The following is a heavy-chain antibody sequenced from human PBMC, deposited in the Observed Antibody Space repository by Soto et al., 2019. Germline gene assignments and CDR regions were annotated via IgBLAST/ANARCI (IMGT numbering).Heavy chain of an antibody. CDR2: TLPMFGTT. V-gene: IGHV1-69*01. Sequence: SSVKVSCNASGCTFSKFAIPWVRQAPGQGLEWMGGTLPMFGTTHYAQKFQGRVTIPAAESTNTAYMELNNLRSDDTAVYYCVPLQPSTIIWRPGVDVWAQGTTVTAS. D-gene: IGHD3-22*01. CDR3: VPLQPSTIIWRPGVDV. CDR1: GCTFSKFA. J-gene: IGHJ6*02.